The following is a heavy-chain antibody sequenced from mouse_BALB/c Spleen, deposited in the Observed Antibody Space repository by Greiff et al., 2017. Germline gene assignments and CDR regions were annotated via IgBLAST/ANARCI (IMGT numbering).Heavy chain of an antibody. Sequence: EVKLLESGAELVKPGASVKLSCTASGFNIKDTYMHWVKQRPEQGLEWIGRIDPANGNTKYDPKFQGKATITADTSSNTAYLQLSSLTSEDTAVYYCARDGNYGFAYWGQGTLVTVSA. D-gene: IGHD2-1*01. CDR3: ARDGNYGFAY. CDR1: GFNIKDTY. CDR2: IDPANGNT. J-gene: IGHJ3*01. V-gene: IGHV14-3*02.